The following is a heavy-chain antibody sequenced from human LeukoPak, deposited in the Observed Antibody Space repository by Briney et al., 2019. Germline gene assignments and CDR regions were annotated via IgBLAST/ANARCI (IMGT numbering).Heavy chain of an antibody. Sequence: GASVKVSCKASGYTFRNYGISWVRQAPGQGPEWMGRISTDIGNTNYVQRFQDRVTMTTDTPTSTAYMELTSLTSDDTAVYYCARDRYGYCGGGSCLLFDSWGQGTLVTVSS. CDR2: ISTDIGNT. V-gene: IGHV1-18*01. D-gene: IGHD2-15*01. CDR3: ARDRYGYCGGGSCLLFDS. J-gene: IGHJ4*02. CDR1: GYTFRNYG.